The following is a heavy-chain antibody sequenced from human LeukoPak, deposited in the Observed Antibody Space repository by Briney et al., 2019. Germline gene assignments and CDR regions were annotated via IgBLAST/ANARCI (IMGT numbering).Heavy chain of an antibody. CDR1: GGSFTDYF. Sequence: SETLSLTCTAFGGSFTDYFWTWIRHSPGKGLEWIGEINDYTGDSKYNPSLNSRVSISLEKSKNQLSLELRSVTAADTAVYYCARGRIAKIVVVHSFPYGMDVWGQGTTVTVSS. V-gene: IGHV4-34*01. CDR3: ARGRIAKIVVVHSFPYGMDV. D-gene: IGHD3-22*01. CDR2: INDYTGDS. J-gene: IGHJ6*02.